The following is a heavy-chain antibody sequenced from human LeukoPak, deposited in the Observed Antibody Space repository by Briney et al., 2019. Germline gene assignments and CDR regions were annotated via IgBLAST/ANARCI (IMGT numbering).Heavy chain of an antibody. J-gene: IGHJ4*02. CDR1: GFTFSSYG. CDR2: ISNDGSNK. CDR3: AKEGMYYDFWSGQTTEYYFDY. V-gene: IGHV3-30*18. Sequence: GGSLRLSCAASGFTFSSYGMHWVRQGPGKGLERVAVISNDGSNKNYADFVNGRFTISIDNSKNTLYLQMNSLRAEDTAVYYCAKEGMYYDFWSGQTTEYYFDYWGQGTLVTVSS. D-gene: IGHD3-3*01.